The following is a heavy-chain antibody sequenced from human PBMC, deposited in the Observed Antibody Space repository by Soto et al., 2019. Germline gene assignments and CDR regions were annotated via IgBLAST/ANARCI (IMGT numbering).Heavy chain of an antibody. V-gene: IGHV1-18*01. Sequence: QGLEWMGWISAYNGNTNYAQKFQGRVTITADESTSTAYMELSSLRSEDTAVYYCAREDYYDSSGYSAPDAFDIWGQGTMVTVSS. J-gene: IGHJ3*02. CDR3: AREDYYDSSGYSAPDAFDI. CDR2: ISAYNGNT. D-gene: IGHD3-22*01.